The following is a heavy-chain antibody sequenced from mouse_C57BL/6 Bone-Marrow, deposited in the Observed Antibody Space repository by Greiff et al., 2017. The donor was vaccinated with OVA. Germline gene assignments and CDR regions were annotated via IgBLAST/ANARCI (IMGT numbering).Heavy chain of an antibody. D-gene: IGHD1-1*02. CDR3: ARDEGYSYDGRGFDY. CDR1: GFTFSSYA. J-gene: IGHJ2*01. Sequence: EVHLVESGGGLVKPGGSLKLSCAASGFTFSSYAMSWVRQTPEKRLEWVATISDGGSYTYYPDNVKGRFPISRDNAKNNLYLQMSHLKSEDTAMYYCARDEGYSYDGRGFDYWGQGTTLTVSS. CDR2: ISDGGSYT. V-gene: IGHV5-4*01.